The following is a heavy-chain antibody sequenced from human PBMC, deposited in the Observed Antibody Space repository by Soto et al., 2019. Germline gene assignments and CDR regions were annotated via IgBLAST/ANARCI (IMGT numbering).Heavy chain of an antibody. J-gene: IGHJ6*02. Sequence: GGSLRLSCAASGFTFSNYAMTWVRQAPGKGLEWVSTISGSAGSTYYADSVKGRFTISRDNSQNTLYLQMNSLRAEDTALYYWARIPKEGFLEWLPGGGMDVWGQGTTVTVSS. CDR2: ISGSAGST. V-gene: IGHV3-23*01. D-gene: IGHD3-3*01. CDR1: GFTFSNYA. CDR3: ARIPKEGFLEWLPGGGMDV.